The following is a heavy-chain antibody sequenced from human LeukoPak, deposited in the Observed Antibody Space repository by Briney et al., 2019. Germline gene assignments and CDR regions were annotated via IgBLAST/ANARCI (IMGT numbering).Heavy chain of an antibody. J-gene: IGHJ3*02. V-gene: IGHV1-8*01. CDR2: MNPNSGNT. Sequence: ASVKVSCKASGYTFTSYDINWVRQATGQGLEWMGWMNPNSGNTGYAQKFQGRATMTRNTSISTAYMELSSLRSEDTAVYYCARDEWELLDAFDIWGQGTMVTVSS. CDR3: ARDEWELLDAFDI. CDR1: GYTFTSYD. D-gene: IGHD1-26*01.